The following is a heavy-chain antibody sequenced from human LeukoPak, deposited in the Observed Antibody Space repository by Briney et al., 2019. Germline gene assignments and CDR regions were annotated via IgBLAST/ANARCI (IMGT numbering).Heavy chain of an antibody. V-gene: IGHV3-48*02. Sequence: GGSLRLSCTASGFTFSSYAMNWVRQAPGKGLEGVSYISTSSSTIYYADPVRGRFTISRDNARNSLYLQMNSMRDEDTAVYYCATTIAVAGHYFDYWGQGTLVTVSS. J-gene: IGHJ4*02. CDR3: ATTIAVAGHYFDY. CDR2: ISTSSSTI. D-gene: IGHD6-19*01. CDR1: GFTFSSYA.